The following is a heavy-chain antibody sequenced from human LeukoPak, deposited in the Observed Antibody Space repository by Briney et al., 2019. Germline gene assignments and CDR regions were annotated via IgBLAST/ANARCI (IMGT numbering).Heavy chain of an antibody. D-gene: IGHD7-27*01. CDR3: ARHCFTSGDVC. CDR2: IYYSGST. J-gene: IGHJ4*02. CDR1: GGAISSHY. V-gene: IGHV4-59*08. Sequence: PSETLSLTCTVSGGAISSHYWSWIRQPPGKGLGWIGSIYYSGSTNYNPSLRSRVTISVDTSKNQFSLKLSSVTAADTAVYYCARHCFTSGDVCWGQGTLVTVSS.